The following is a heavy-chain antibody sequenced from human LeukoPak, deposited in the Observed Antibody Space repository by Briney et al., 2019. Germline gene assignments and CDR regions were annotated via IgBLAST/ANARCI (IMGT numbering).Heavy chain of an antibody. Sequence: SETLSLTCTVSGGSISSYYWSWIRPPARKGVAWIGRIYTSGSTNYNPPLQSRVTMSVDTSKHQFSLELSSVTAADTAVYYCAREGDYYDSSGYYRYWGQGTLVTVSS. CDR1: GGSISSYY. J-gene: IGHJ4*02. D-gene: IGHD3-22*01. CDR3: AREGDYYDSSGYYRY. V-gene: IGHV4-4*07. CDR2: IYTSGST.